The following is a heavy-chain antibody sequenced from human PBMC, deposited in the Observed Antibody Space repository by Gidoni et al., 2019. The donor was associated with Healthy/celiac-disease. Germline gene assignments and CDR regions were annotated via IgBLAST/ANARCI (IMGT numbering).Heavy chain of an antibody. CDR3: ARDRWSMVRGVIDY. CDR2: ISYDGSNK. J-gene: IGHJ4*02. CDR1: AFTFSSYA. V-gene: IGHV3-30-3*01. Sequence: QVQLVESGGGVVQPGRSLRLSCAASAFTFSSYAMHWVRQAPGKGLEWVAVISYDGSNKYYADSVKGRFTISRDNSKNTLYLQMNSLRAEDTAVYYCARDRWSMVRGVIDYWGQGTLVTVSS. D-gene: IGHD3-10*01.